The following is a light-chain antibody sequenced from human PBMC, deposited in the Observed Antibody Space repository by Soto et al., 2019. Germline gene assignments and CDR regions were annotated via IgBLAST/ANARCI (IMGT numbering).Light chain of an antibody. V-gene: IGLV2-11*01. CDR2: DVD. Sequence: QSVLTQPRSVSGSPGQSVTISCTGTNSDVGHYNYVSWYQQHPGKAPKLIIFDVDKRPSGVPDRFSGSKSGNTASLTISGLQAEDEADYYCCSYAGSSWIFGGGTKLTV. CDR1: NSDVGHYNY. J-gene: IGLJ2*01. CDR3: CSYAGSSWI.